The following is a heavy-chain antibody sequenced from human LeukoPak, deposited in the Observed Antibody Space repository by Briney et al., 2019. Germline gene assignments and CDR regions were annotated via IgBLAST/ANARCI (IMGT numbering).Heavy chain of an antibody. J-gene: IGHJ4*02. CDR2: IFGSGGST. D-gene: IGHD6-19*01. CDR3: AKTTTGYSSGRFPGWPVDF. CDR1: GFTFSSYA. V-gene: IGHV3-23*01. Sequence: GGSLRLSCAASGFTFSSYAMYWVRQAPGKGLEWVSGIFGSGGSTHYADSVKGRFTISRDNSKNTVYLQMNSLRAEDTAVYYCAKTTTGYSSGRFPGWPVDFWGQGTLVTVSS.